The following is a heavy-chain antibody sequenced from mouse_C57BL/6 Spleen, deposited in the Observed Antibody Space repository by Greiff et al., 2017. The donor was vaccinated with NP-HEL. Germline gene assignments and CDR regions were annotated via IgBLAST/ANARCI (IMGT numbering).Heavy chain of an antibody. Sequence: VQLQQSGPVLVKPGASVKMSCKASGYTFTDYYMNWVKQSHGKSLEWIGVINPYNGGTSYNQKFKGKATLTVDKSSSTAYMELNSLTSEDSAVYYCARRGYDDGYAMDYWGQGTSVTVSS. D-gene: IGHD2-2*01. V-gene: IGHV1-19*01. CDR1: GYTFTDYY. CDR2: INPYNGGT. CDR3: ARRGYDDGYAMDY. J-gene: IGHJ4*01.